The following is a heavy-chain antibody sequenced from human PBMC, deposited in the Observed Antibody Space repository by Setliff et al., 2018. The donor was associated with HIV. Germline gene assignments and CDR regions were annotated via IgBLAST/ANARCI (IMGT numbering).Heavy chain of an antibody. CDR3: ARWTFLDYGVSSGDAFDF. Sequence: PGGSLRLSCAASGFTFTTSAMTWVRQAPGKGLEWVSSISDGGGATYNSDSVKGRFTISRDNSKNTLYLQMKNLRAEDTATYYCARWTFLDYGVSSGDAFDFWGQGTMVTVSS. V-gene: IGHV3-23*01. D-gene: IGHD4-17*01. CDR2: ISDGGGAT. J-gene: IGHJ3*01. CDR1: GFTFTTSA.